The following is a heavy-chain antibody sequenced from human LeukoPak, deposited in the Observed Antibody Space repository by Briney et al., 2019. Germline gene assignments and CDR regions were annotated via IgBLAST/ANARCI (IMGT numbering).Heavy chain of an antibody. Sequence: GGSLRLSCAGSGFTFGIYSMNWVRHAPGKGLEWVSYISSSSSTIYYADSVKGRFTISRDNAKNSLYLQMNSLRAEDTAVYCCARDFAVTTRCGYWGQGTLVTVSS. V-gene: IGHV3-48*04. D-gene: IGHD4-17*01. CDR3: ARDFAVTTRCGY. CDR2: ISSSSSTI. J-gene: IGHJ4*02. CDR1: GFTFGIYS.